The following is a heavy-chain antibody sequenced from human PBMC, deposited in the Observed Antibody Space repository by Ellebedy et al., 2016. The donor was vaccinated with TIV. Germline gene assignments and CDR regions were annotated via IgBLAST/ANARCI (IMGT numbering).Heavy chain of an antibody. V-gene: IGHV5-10-1*01. Sequence: GESLKISCKTSGYIFTDHWISWVRQVPGKGLEWMGRFDPDDSYRNYSPSFQNHFPFSADKSPSTAYLQWNSLRASDTAIYYCARHIANEFGSGSYFNFWGQGTLVTVSS. CDR1: GYIFTDHW. J-gene: IGHJ4*02. CDR3: ARHIANEFGSGSYFNF. CDR2: FDPDDSYR. D-gene: IGHD3-10*01.